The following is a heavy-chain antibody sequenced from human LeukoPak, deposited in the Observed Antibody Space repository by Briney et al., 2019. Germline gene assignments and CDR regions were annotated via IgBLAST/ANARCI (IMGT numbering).Heavy chain of an antibody. J-gene: IGHJ4*02. Sequence: PSETLSLTCTVSGGSISSSSYYWGWIRQPPGKGLEWIGSIYYSGSTYYNLSLKSRVTISVDTSKNQFSLKLSSVTAADTAVYYCARHDVGIDGITGTQLDYWGQGTLVTVSS. D-gene: IGHD1-7*01. V-gene: IGHV4-39*01. CDR2: IYYSGST. CDR1: GGSISSSSYY. CDR3: ARHDVGIDGITGTQLDY.